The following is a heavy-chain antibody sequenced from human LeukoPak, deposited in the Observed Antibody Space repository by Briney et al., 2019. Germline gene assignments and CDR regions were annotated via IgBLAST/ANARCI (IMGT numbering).Heavy chain of an antibody. D-gene: IGHD1-7*01. CDR1: GGSISSYY. J-gene: IGHJ6*03. Sequence: SETLSLTCTVSGGSISSYYWSWIRQPPGKGLEWIGYIYYSGSTNYNPSLKSRVAISVDTSKNQFSLKLSSVTAADTAVYYCERMGVELQSSYYYYMDVWGKGTTVTVSS. CDR2: IYYSGST. CDR3: ERMGVELQSSYYYYMDV. V-gene: IGHV4-59*01.